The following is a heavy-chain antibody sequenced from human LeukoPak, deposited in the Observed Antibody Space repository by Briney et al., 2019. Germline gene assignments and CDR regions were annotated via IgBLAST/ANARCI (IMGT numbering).Heavy chain of an antibody. CDR3: ARETDY. Sequence: PGGSLRLSCAASGFTFSSYSMNWVRQAPGKGLEWVAVISYDGSNKYYADSVRGRFTISRDNSKNTLYLQMNSLRAEDTAVYYCARETDYWGQGTLVTVSS. CDR1: GFTFSSYS. V-gene: IGHV3-30*03. J-gene: IGHJ4*02. CDR2: ISYDGSNK.